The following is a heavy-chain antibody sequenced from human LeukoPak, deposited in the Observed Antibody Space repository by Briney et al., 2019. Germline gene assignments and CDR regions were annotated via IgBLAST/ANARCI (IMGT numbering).Heavy chain of an antibody. D-gene: IGHD1-26*01. V-gene: IGHV3-33*01. Sequence: PGRSLRLSCAASGFTFSSYGMHWVRQAPGKGLEWVAVIWYDGSNKYYADSVKGRFTISRDNSKNTLYLQMNSLRAEDTAVYYCARVLSSSGSFDYWGQGTLVTVSS. CDR2: IWYDGSNK. J-gene: IGHJ4*02. CDR3: ARVLSSSGSFDY. CDR1: GFTFSSYG.